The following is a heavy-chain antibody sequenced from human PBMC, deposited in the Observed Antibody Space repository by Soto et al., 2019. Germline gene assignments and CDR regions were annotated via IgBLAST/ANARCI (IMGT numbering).Heavy chain of an antibody. V-gene: IGHV3-11*01. CDR1: GSTFGDVY. CDR3: AMDLRFVDLHYYYDS. Sequence: EGSLRLSCETSGSTFGDVYMRWIRQAPGRVLDWFSLLSSTATTTYHADSVKGRFTISRHNVRSTLFLIMNNLRSEDTAVYYCAMDLRFVDLHYYYDSWGQGTLVTGSS. CDR2: LSSTATTT. J-gene: IGHJ4*02. D-gene: IGHD3-10*01.